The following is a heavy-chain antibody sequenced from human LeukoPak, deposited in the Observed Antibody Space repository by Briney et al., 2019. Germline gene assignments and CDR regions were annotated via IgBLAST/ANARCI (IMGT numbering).Heavy chain of an antibody. CDR2: ISSSSSYI. CDR1: GFTFSSYS. D-gene: IGHD4-17*01. J-gene: IGHJ4*02. Sequence: GGSLRRSCAASGFTFSSYSMNWVRQAPGKGLEWVSSISSSSSYIYYADSVKGRFTISRDNAKNSLYLQMSSLRAEDTAVYYCARDLDYGDNYWGQGTLVTVSS. CDR3: ARDLDYGDNY. V-gene: IGHV3-21*01.